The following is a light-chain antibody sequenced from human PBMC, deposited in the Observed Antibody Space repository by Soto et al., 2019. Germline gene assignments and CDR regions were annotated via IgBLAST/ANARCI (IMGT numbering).Light chain of an antibody. J-gene: IGLJ2*01. V-gene: IGLV2-14*01. Sequence: QSVLTQPASVSGSPGQSITISCTGTSSDVGGYNYVSWYQQHPGKAPKLMIYDVSNRPSGVSNRFSGSKSGNTASLTISGRQAEDDADYYCSSYTSSSTYVVFGGGTKLTVL. CDR1: SSDVGGYNY. CDR2: DVS. CDR3: SSYTSSSTYVV.